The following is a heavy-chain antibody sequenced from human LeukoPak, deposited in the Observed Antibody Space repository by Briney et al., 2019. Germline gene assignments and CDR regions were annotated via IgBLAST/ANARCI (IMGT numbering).Heavy chain of an antibody. Sequence: GECLKISCKGSGYIFTTYYIAWVRQMPGKGLEWMGVIYPGASDTRYSPSFQGQVTLSADKSISTAYLQWSSLKASDTAIYYCARALVGAATLSYWGQGTLVTVSS. CDR3: ARALVGAATLSY. V-gene: IGHV5-51*01. J-gene: IGHJ4*02. D-gene: IGHD1-26*01. CDR2: IYPGASDT. CDR1: GYIFTTYY.